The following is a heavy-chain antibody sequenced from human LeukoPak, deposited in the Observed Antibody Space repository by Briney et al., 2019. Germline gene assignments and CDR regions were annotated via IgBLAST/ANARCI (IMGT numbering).Heavy chain of an antibody. CDR3: AKDFGEGVAYFDY. CDR2: ISYDGSNK. D-gene: IGHD2-21*01. J-gene: IGHJ4*02. CDR1: EFTFRSYG. Sequence: QPGGSLRLSCVASEFTFRSYGMHWVRQAPGKGLEWVAVISYDGSNKYYADSVKGRFTISRDNSKNTLYLQMNSLRAEDTAVYYCAKDFGEGVAYFDYWGQGTLVTVSS. V-gene: IGHV3-30*18.